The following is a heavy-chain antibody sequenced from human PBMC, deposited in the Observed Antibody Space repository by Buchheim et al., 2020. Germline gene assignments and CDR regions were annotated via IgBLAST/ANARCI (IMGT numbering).Heavy chain of an antibody. D-gene: IGHD3-22*01. V-gene: IGHV1-2*02. Sequence: QVQLVQSGAEVKKPGAPVKVSCKASGYTFTGYYMHWVRQAPGQGLEWMGWINPSSGATNCAQKFQDRVTMTRATSINTAYMELTRLRSDDTAVYYCAKRFYDYSGYDLWAFDIWGQGT. CDR2: INPSSGAT. CDR1: GYTFTGYY. J-gene: IGHJ3*02. CDR3: AKRFYDYSGYDLWAFDI.